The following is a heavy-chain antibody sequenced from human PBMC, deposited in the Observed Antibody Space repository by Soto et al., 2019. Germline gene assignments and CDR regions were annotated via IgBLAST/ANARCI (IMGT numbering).Heavy chain of an antibody. CDR3: ARHTHCSRTSCYSDY. J-gene: IGHJ4*02. Sequence: GESLKISCKGSGYSFTSYWIGWVRQMPGKGLEWMGIIYPGDSDTRYSPSFQGQVTISADKSISTAYLQWSSLKASDTAVYYCARHTHCSRTSCYSDYWGQGTLVTVYS. CDR1: GYSFTSYW. V-gene: IGHV5-51*01. D-gene: IGHD2-2*02. CDR2: IYPGDSDT.